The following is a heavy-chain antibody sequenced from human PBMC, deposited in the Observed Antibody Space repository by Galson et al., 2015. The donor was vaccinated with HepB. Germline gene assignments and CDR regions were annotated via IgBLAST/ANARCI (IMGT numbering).Heavy chain of an antibody. D-gene: IGHD2-2*02. CDR3: ARDSDCSSTSCYIHPPDFDY. CDR1: GFTFSSYS. J-gene: IGHJ4*02. CDR2: ISSSSSTI. Sequence: SLRLSCAASGFTFSSYSMNWVRQAPGKGLEWVSYISSSSSTIYYADSVKGRFTISRDNAKNSLYLQMNSLRAEDTAVYYCARDSDCSSTSCYIHPPDFDYWGQGTLVTVSS. V-gene: IGHV3-48*01.